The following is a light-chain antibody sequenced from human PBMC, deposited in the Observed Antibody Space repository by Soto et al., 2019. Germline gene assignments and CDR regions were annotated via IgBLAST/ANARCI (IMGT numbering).Light chain of an antibody. V-gene: IGKV1-39*01. CDR3: QQSYSTPYT. Sequence: DIQMTQSPSSLSASVGDRVTITCRASQSISSYLNWYQKKPGKAPKLLIYAASSLQSGVPSRFSGSGSGTDFTLNISSLQPEDFATDYCQQSYSTPYTFGQGTKLEIK. CDR1: QSISSY. CDR2: AAS. J-gene: IGKJ2*01.